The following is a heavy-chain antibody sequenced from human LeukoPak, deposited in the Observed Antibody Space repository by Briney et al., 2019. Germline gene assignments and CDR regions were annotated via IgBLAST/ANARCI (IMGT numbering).Heavy chain of an antibody. CDR2: IYSGGST. J-gene: IGHJ5*02. D-gene: IGHD3-22*01. V-gene: IGHV3-53*01. CDR3: ARVKVAYYYDSSGYYYAPNWFDP. CDR1: GFTFSSNY. Sequence: PGGSLRLSCAASGFTFSSNYMSWVRQAPGKGLEWVSVIYSGGSTYYADSVKGRFTISRDNSKNTLYLQMNSLRAEDTAVYYCARVKVAYYYDSSGYYYAPNWFDPWGQGTLVTVSS.